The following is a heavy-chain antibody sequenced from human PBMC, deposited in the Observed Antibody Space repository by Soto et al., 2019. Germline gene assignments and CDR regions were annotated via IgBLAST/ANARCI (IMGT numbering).Heavy chain of an antibody. CDR2: ISGSGGST. J-gene: IGHJ4*02. D-gene: IGHD3-10*01. V-gene: IGHV3-23*01. Sequence: PGGSLRLSCAASGFTFSSYAMSWVRQAPGKGLEWVSAISGSGGSTYYADSVKGRFTISRDNPKNTLYLQMNSLRAEDTAVYYCAKVRGSTIRGFGTYWGQGTLVTVSS. CDR3: AKVRGSTIRGFGTY. CDR1: GFTFSSYA.